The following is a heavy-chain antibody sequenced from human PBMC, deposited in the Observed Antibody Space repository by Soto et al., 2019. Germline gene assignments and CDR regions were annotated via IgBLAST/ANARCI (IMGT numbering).Heavy chain of an antibody. CDR2: IYYSGST. Sequence: PSETLSLTCTVSGGSISSYYWSWIRQPPGKGLEWIGYIYYSGSTNYNPSLKSRVTISVDTSKNQFSLKLSSVTAADTAVYYCVCIYGDYAYYYYYMDVWGKGTTVTVSS. D-gene: IGHD4-17*01. J-gene: IGHJ6*03. V-gene: IGHV4-59*08. CDR3: VCIYGDYAYYYYYMDV. CDR1: GGSISSYY.